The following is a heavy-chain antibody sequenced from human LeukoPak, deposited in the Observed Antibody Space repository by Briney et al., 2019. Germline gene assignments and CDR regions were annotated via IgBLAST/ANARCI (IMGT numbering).Heavy chain of an antibody. D-gene: IGHD6-13*01. Sequence: ASVKVSFKASGYIFTIYGITWVRQAPGQGLEWMGRISTFNDKTVFAEKFQGRVTITTDTTTAYMTLRRLRSDDTAVYYCARSGSSSWSSLLDHWGQGSLVTVSS. J-gene: IGHJ4*02. CDR2: ISTFNDKT. CDR1: GYIFTIYG. V-gene: IGHV1-18*01. CDR3: ARSGSSSWSSLLDH.